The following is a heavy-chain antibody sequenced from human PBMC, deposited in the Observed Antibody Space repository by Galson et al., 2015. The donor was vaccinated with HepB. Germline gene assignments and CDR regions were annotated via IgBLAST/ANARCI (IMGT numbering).Heavy chain of an antibody. D-gene: IGHD6-13*01. Sequence: SLRLSCAASGFTFSGSAMHWVRQASGKGLEWVGRIRSKANSYATAYAASVKGRFTISRDDSKNTAYLQMNSLKTEDTAVYYCTRREAAAGTLFGATRNWYFDLWGRGTLVTVSS. V-gene: IGHV3-73*01. CDR1: GFTFSGSA. J-gene: IGHJ2*01. CDR2: IRSKANSYAT. CDR3: TRREAAAGTLFGATRNWYFDL.